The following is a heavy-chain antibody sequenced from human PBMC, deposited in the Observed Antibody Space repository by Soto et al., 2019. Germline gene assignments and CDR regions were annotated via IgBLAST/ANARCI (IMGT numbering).Heavy chain of an antibody. Sequence: GGSLRLSCAASGFTFSSYSMNWVRQAPGKGLEWVSSISSSSSYIYYADSVKGRFTISRDNAKNSLYLQMNSLRAEDTAVYYCARDGLLPYGDYPLGYWGQGTLVTVSS. CDR2: ISSSSSYI. CDR3: ARDGLLPYGDYPLGY. V-gene: IGHV3-21*01. CDR1: GFTFSSYS. J-gene: IGHJ4*02. D-gene: IGHD4-17*01.